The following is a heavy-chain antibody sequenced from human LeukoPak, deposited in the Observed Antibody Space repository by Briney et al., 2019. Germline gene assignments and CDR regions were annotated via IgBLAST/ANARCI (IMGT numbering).Heavy chain of an antibody. CDR2: IKQDGSEK. Sequence: GGSLRLSCAASGFTFSSYWMSWVRQAPGKGLEWVANIKQDGSEKYYVDSVKGRFTISRDNAKNSLYLQMNSLRAEDTSVYYCARSPYSSGWYVFDSWGQGTLVTVSS. J-gene: IGHJ5*01. D-gene: IGHD6-13*01. V-gene: IGHV3-7*01. CDR1: GFTFSSYW. CDR3: ARSPYSSGWYVFDS.